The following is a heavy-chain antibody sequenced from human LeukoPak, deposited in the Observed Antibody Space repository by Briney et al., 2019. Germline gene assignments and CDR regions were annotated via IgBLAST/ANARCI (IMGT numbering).Heavy chain of an antibody. J-gene: IGHJ4*02. CDR3: AREFSSVASAGTDY. CDR1: GGSISNYY. CDR2: IYASGDA. D-gene: IGHD6-13*01. V-gene: IGHV4-4*07. Sequence: PSETLSLTCTVSGGSISNYYWSWIRQPAGKGLEWIGRIYASGDANYNPSLKSRVTMSVDTSKNQLSLKVSSVTAADTAVYYCAREFSSVASAGTDYWGQGTLVTVSS.